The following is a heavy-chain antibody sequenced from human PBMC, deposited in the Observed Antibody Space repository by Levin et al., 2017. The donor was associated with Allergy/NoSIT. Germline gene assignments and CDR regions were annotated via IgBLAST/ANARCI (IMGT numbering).Heavy chain of an antibody. D-gene: IGHD2-15*01. CDR2: ISYDGSNK. Sequence: SCAASGFTFSSYGMHWVRQAPGKGLEWVAVISYDGSNKYYADSVKGRFTISRDNSKNTLYLQMNSLRAEDTAVYYCAKGIRMSVVGDFDYWGQGTLVTVSS. CDR1: GFTFSSYG. CDR3: AKGIRMSVVGDFDY. V-gene: IGHV3-30*18. J-gene: IGHJ4*02.